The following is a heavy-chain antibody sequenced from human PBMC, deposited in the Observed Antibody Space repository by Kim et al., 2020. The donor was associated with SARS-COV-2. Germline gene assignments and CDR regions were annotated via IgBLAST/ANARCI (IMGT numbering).Heavy chain of an antibody. V-gene: IGHV3-9*01. CDR1: GFTFGDYA. CDR3: AKDRREWLSYYYYYYMDV. J-gene: IGHJ6*03. CDR2: ISWKSGSI. Sequence: GGSLRLSCAASGFTFGDYAMHWVRQAPGKGLEWVSGISWKSGSIGYADSVKGRFTISRDNAKNSLYLQMNSLRAEDTALYYCAKDRREWLSYYYYYYMDVWGKGTPLTVSS. D-gene: IGHD3-3*01.